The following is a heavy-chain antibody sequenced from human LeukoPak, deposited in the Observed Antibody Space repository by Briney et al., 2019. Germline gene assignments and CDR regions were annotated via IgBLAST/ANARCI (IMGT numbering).Heavy chain of an antibody. D-gene: IGHD5-24*01. V-gene: IGHV3-7*01. CDR1: AFTFTSHW. CDR2: IKQDGSEK. Sequence: SGGSLRLSCAASAFTFTSHWMSWVRQAPGKGLEWVANIKQDGSEKYYVDSVKGRFIISRDNAKNSLYLQMNSLRADDTAVYYCARGRRWLQPLDYWGQGTLVTVSS. J-gene: IGHJ4*02. CDR3: ARGRRWLQPLDY.